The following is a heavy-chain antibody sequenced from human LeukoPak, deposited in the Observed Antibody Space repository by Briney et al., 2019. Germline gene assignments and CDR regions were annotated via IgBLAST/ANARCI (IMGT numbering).Heavy chain of an antibody. CDR1: GGSLSRYY. D-gene: IGHD6-13*01. V-gene: IGHV4-59*01. CDR2: IYYSGST. Sequence: SETLSLTCTVSGGSLSRYYWHWIRQPPGKGLEWIGYIYYSGSTNYSPSLKSRLTISVDTSKNQFSLKLSSVTAADTAVYYCARTYGSSGLGYFDLWGRGTLVTVSS. CDR3: ARTYGSSGLGYFDL. J-gene: IGHJ2*01.